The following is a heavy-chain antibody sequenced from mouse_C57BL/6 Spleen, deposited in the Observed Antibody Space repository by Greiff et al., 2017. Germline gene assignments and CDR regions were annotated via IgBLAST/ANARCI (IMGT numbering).Heavy chain of an antibody. D-gene: IGHD1-1*01. CDR2: ISDGGSYT. Sequence: EVKLMESGGGLVKPGGSLKLSCAASGFTFSSYAMSWVRQTPEKRLEWVATISDGGSYTYYPDNVKGRFTISRDNAKNNLYLQMSHLKSEDTAMYYCARFITKGAMDYWGQGTSVTVSS. CDR1: GFTFSSYA. J-gene: IGHJ4*01. V-gene: IGHV5-4*03. CDR3: ARFITKGAMDY.